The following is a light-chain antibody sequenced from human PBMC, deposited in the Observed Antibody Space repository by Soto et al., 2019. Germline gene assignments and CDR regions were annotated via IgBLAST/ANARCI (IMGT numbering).Light chain of an antibody. CDR2: GAS. J-gene: IGKJ2*01. CDR1: QSVSSSY. V-gene: IGKV3-20*01. Sequence: EIVLTQSPGTLSLSPGERATLSCRASQSVSSSYLAWYQQKPGQAPRLLIYGASIRDTGIPDRFSGSGSGTDFTLTISRLEPEDFAVYYCQQYGSSPSYTFGQGTKLEIK. CDR3: QQYGSSPSYT.